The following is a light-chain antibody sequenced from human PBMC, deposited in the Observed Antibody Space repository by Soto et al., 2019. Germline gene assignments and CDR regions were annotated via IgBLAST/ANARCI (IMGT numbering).Light chain of an antibody. J-gene: IGLJ1*01. CDR1: SSDVGGYNY. CDR3: QSYDRSLRGYV. CDR2: EVT. V-gene: IGLV2-8*01. Sequence: QSALTQPPSASGSPGQSVTISCTGTSSDVGGYNYVSWYQQHPGKAPKLMIYEVTKRPSGVPDRFSASKSGNTASLTVSGLQAEDEADYYCQSYDRSLRGYVFGTGTKLTVL.